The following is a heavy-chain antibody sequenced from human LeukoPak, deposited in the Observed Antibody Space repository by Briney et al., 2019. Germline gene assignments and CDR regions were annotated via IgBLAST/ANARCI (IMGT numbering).Heavy chain of an antibody. Sequence: SETLSLTCAVYGGSFSGYYWSWIRQPPGKGLEWIGEINHSGSTNYNPSLKSRVTISVDTSKSQFSLKLSSVTAADTAVYYCARGGGSYYIWGQGTLVTVSS. V-gene: IGHV4-34*01. CDR2: INHSGST. CDR3: ARGGGSYYI. CDR1: GGSFSGYY. J-gene: IGHJ4*02. D-gene: IGHD1-26*01.